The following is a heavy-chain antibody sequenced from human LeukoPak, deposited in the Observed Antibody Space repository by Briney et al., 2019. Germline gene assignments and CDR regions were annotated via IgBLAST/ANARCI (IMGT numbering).Heavy chain of an antibody. V-gene: IGHV3-30*02. Sequence: PGGSLRLSCGVSGFTFSHYGMLWVRQAPGKGLEWVAFIRYEGSNKYYADSVKGRFTISRDISKNTLYLQMNSLRAEDTAVYYCAKDKGGARIYFDYWGKGTLVTVSS. D-gene: IGHD1-26*01. CDR1: GFTFSHYG. CDR3: AKDKGGARIYFDY. CDR2: IRYEGSNK. J-gene: IGHJ4*02.